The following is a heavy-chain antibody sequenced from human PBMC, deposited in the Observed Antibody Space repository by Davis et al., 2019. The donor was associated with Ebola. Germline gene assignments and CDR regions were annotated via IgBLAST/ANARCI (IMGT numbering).Heavy chain of an antibody. CDR2: IDPDGTGT. Sequence: GESLKISCAASGFTFSNFHIHWVRQPPGKGLVWVARIDPDGTGTNYADSVKGRFTISRDNAKNTLYLQMNSLRVEDTAVYYCARGLWGLDYWGQGTLVTVSS. V-gene: IGHV3-74*01. CDR1: GFTFSNFH. CDR3: ARGLWGLDY. J-gene: IGHJ4*02. D-gene: IGHD3-16*01.